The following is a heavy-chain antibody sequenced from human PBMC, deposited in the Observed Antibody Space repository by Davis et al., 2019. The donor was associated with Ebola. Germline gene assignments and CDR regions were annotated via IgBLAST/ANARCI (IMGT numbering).Heavy chain of an antibody. CDR3: ARDLCGMDDY. J-gene: IGHJ4*02. CDR2: SNEHGTIT. Sequence: GESLKISCAASGFTFSGSAMHWVRQVPDKGLVWVSRSNEHGTITNYADSVRGRFTISRDNAKNTLYLQMNSLRAEDTAIYYCARDLCGMDDYWGPGTLVTVSS. CDR1: GFTFSGSA. D-gene: IGHD2-21*01. V-gene: IGHV3-74*01.